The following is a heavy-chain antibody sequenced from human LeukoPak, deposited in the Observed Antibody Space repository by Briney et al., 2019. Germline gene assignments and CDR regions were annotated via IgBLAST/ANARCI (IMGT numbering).Heavy chain of an antibody. J-gene: IGHJ4*02. D-gene: IGHD3-10*01. CDR3: AKDPDVYGSGPFDY. Sequence: PGGSLRLSCAASGFTFSSYGMHWVRQAPGKGLEWVAVISYDGSNKYYADSVKGRFTISRDNSKNTLYLQMNSLRAEDTAVYYCAKDPDVYGSGPFDYWGQGTLVTVSS. CDR1: GFTFSSYG. CDR2: ISYDGSNK. V-gene: IGHV3-30*18.